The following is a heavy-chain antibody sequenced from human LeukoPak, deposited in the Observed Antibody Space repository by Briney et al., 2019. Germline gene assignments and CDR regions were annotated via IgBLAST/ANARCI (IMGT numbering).Heavy chain of an antibody. CDR1: GFTFSSYA. CDR2: ISDSGGTT. V-gene: IGHV3-23*01. J-gene: IGHJ4*02. CDR3: AKDQGDIVVVVAGMFDY. Sequence: GGSLRLSCAASGFTFSSYAMSWVRQAPGKGLEWVSAISDSGGTTYYADSVKGRFTISRDNSRNTLYLQMNSLRAEDTAVYYCAKDQGDIVVVVAGMFDYWGQGTLVTVSS. D-gene: IGHD2-15*01.